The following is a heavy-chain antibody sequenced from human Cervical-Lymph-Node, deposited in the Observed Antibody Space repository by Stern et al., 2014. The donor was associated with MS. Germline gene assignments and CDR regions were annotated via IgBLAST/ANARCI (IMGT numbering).Heavy chain of an antibody. CDR3: AKTCANSLFDY. Sequence: QVQLVQSGGGVVQPGRSLRLSCEASGFTFSNYGMHWVRQAPGEGLEWVAGISFDGSYKYYGNSVKGRFNISRDNSKNMLYLQMNSLRVEDTAVYYCAKTCANSLFDYWGQGALVIVSS. CDR2: ISFDGSYK. CDR1: GFTFSNYG. V-gene: IGHV3-30*18. D-gene: IGHD2-21*01. J-gene: IGHJ4*02.